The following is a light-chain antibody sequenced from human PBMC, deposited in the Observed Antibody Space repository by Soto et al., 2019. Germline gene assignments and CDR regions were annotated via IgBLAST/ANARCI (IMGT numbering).Light chain of an antibody. CDR3: SSYTSSSINWL. V-gene: IGLV2-14*03. CDR2: DVT. Sequence: QSALTQPASVSGSPGQSITISCTGTSSDVGGYNYVSWYQQHPGKAPKLMIYDVTNRPSGVSDRFSGSKSGNTASLSISGHQAEDEADYYCSSYTSSSINWLFGGGTKVTVL. CDR1: SSDVGGYNY. J-gene: IGLJ3*02.